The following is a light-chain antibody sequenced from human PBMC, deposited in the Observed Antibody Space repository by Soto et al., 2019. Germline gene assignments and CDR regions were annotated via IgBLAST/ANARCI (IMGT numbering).Light chain of an antibody. CDR1: QHVSSN. Sequence: EIAMTQSPATLSVSPGGSATLSCRASQHVSSNLAWYRQKPGQAPTLLIYRASTRATGIPATFSGSGSGTEFTLTISSLQSEDFAVYYCQQYNKWPYTFGQGTKLEI. CDR2: RAS. V-gene: IGKV3-15*01. CDR3: QQYNKWPYT. J-gene: IGKJ2*01.